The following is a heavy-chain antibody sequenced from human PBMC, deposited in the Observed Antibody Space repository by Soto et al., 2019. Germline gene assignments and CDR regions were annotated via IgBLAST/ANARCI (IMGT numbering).Heavy chain of an antibody. D-gene: IGHD3-22*01. V-gene: IGHV4-34*01. J-gene: IGHJ5*02. Sequence: SETLSLTCAVYGGSFSGYYWSWIRQPPGKGLEWIGEINHSGSTNYNPSLKSRVTISVDTSKNQFSLKLSSVTAADTAVYYCARDYTMIVVVMRYNWFDPWGQGTLVTVSS. CDR1: GGSFSGYY. CDR3: ARDYTMIVVVMRYNWFDP. CDR2: INHSGST.